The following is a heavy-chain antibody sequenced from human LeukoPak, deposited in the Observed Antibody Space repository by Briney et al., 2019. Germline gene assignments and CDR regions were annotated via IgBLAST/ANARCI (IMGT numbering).Heavy chain of an antibody. CDR2: INHSGST. D-gene: IGHD4-17*01. Sequence: PSETLSLTCAVYGGSFSGYYWSWIRQPPGKGLEWIGEINHSGSTNYNPSLKSRVTISVDTPKNQFSLKLSSVTAADTAVYYCARTTVTKFDAFDYWGQGTLVTVSS. CDR1: GGSFSGYY. J-gene: IGHJ4*02. V-gene: IGHV4-34*01. CDR3: ARTTVTKFDAFDY.